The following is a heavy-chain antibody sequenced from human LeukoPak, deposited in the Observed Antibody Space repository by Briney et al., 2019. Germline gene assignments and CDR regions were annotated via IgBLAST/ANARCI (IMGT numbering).Heavy chain of an antibody. CDR3: ARDGDSSGYPASSSSRLDP. D-gene: IGHD3-22*01. V-gene: IGHV1-2*02. Sequence: ASVKVSCKASGYTFTGQHMHWVRQAPGQGLECMGWINPNSGGTKYAQKFQGRVTMTRDTSISTAYMELTSLRSDDTAVYYCARDGDSSGYPASSSSRLDPWGQGTLVTASS. CDR1: GYTFTGQH. CDR2: INPNSGGT. J-gene: IGHJ5*02.